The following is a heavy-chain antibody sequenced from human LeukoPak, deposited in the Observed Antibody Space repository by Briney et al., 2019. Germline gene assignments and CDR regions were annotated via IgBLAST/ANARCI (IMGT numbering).Heavy chain of an antibody. Sequence: SETLSLTCAVSGGSISSSNWWSWVRQPPGKGLEWIGEIYHSGSTNYNPSLKSRVTISVDKSKNQFSLKLSSVTAADTAVYYCARSEPAYDRSVYYYYGMDVWGQGTTVTVSS. CDR3: ARSEPAYDRSVYYYYGMDV. CDR2: IYHSGST. D-gene: IGHD3-22*01. CDR1: GGSISSSNW. V-gene: IGHV4-4*02. J-gene: IGHJ6*02.